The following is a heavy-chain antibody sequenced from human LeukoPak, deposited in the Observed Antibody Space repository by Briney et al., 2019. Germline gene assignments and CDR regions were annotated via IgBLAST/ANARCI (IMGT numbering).Heavy chain of an antibody. CDR1: GGSFSGYY. D-gene: IGHD6-19*01. V-gene: IGHV4-34*01. CDR3: ASIAVAGQRVKRYNWFDP. J-gene: IGHJ5*02. CDR2: INHSGST. Sequence: SETLSLTCAVYGGSFSGYYWSWIRQPPGKGLEWIGEINHSGSTNYNPSLKSRVTISVDTSKNQFSLKLSSVTAADTAVYYCASIAVAGQRVKRYNWFDPWGQGTLVTASS.